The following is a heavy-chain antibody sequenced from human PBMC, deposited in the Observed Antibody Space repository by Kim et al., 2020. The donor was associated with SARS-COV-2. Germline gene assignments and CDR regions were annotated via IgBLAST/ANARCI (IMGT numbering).Heavy chain of an antibody. D-gene: IGHD2-8*02. Sequence: SVKVSCKASGDTFSSYAISWVRQAPGQGLEWMGGINAVNGNANYSQKFQGRVTITGDASTSTAYMELSSLRSEDTAVYYCATGPRGTVEHYFYYGMDVW. CDR3: ATGPRGTVEHYFYYGMDV. V-gene: IGHV1-69*13. J-gene: IGHJ6*01. CDR2: INAVNGNA. CDR1: GDTFSSYA.